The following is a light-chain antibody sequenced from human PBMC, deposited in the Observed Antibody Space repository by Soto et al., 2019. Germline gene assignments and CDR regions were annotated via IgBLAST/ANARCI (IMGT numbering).Light chain of an antibody. Sequence: EIVMTQSPATLSVSPGERATLSCRASQSISSDLAWYQQKPGQAPRLLIYAASTRTTNIPARFSGSGSGTEFTLTISSLQSEDFAVYYCQQYNKWPRTFSQGTKVDI. CDR2: AAS. V-gene: IGKV3-15*01. CDR3: QQYNKWPRT. J-gene: IGKJ1*01. CDR1: QSISSD.